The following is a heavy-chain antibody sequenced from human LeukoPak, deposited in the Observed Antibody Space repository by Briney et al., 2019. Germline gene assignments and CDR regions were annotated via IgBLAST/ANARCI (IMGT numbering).Heavy chain of an antibody. V-gene: IGHV1-18*01. CDR2: ITTYNGNT. J-gene: IGHJ4*02. CDR3: ARGPYYDSWSGAGY. CDR1: GYTFTSYG. Sequence: GASVKVSCKASGYTFTSYGISWVRQAPGQGLEWMGWITTYNGNTNYIQKLRGRVTMTTDTSTSAAYMELRSLRSDDTAVYYCARGPYYDSWSGAGYWGQGTLVTVSS. D-gene: IGHD3-3*01.